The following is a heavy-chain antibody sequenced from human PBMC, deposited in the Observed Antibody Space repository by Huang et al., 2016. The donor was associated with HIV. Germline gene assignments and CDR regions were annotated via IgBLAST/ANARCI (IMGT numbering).Heavy chain of an antibody. J-gene: IGHJ4*02. CDR1: GYSFTGHF. D-gene: IGHD3-10*01. CDR3: AREAWASGVAHYFDY. V-gene: IGHV1-2*06. CDR2: VDPTSVAR. Sequence: QVQLVQSGAEVKRPGASVKVSCKASGYSFTGHFIHWVRQAPGQGLAWMGRVDPTSVARDWASRFQGRVTMTRDKSSGTAYMELSGLRADDTAVFFCAREAWASGVAHYFDYWGPGTLVTVSS.